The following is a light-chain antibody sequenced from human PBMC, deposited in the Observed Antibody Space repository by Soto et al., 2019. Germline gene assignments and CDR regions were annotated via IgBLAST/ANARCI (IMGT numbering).Light chain of an antibody. J-gene: IGKJ1*01. Sequence: DIQMTQSPSTLSASVGDRVTITCRASQSITGWLAWYQQKPGKAPKLLLYKASSLESGVPSRFSGSGSGTEFTLTISSLQPDDFASYYCQQYKSYSWWMFGQGTKVEI. CDR2: KAS. CDR3: QQYKSYSWWM. CDR1: QSITGW. V-gene: IGKV1-5*03.